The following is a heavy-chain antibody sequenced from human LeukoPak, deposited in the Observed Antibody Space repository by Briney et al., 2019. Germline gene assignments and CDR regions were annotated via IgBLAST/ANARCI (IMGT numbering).Heavy chain of an antibody. Sequence: GRSLRLSCAASGFTFSSYAMHWVRQAPGKGLEWVAVISYDGSNKYYADSVKGRFTISRDNSKNTLYLQMNSLRAEDTAVYYCARDSFRATIATDYWGQGTLVTVSS. CDR1: GFTFSSYA. D-gene: IGHD5-24*01. CDR3: ARDSFRATIATDY. CDR2: ISYDGSNK. V-gene: IGHV3-30-3*01. J-gene: IGHJ4*02.